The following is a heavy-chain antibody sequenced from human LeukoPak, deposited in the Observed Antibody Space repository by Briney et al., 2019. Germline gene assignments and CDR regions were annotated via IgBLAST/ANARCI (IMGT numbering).Heavy chain of an antibody. J-gene: IGHJ6*04. D-gene: IGHD3-10*02. Sequence: GGSLRLSCAASGFTFDDYAMHWARQAPGKGLEWVSYISSSGSTIYYADSVKGRFTISRDNAKNSLYLQMNSLRAKDTAVYYCAELGITMIGGVWGKGTTVTISS. CDR3: AELGITMIGGV. CDR1: GFTFDDYA. V-gene: IGHV3-48*03. CDR2: ISSSGSTI.